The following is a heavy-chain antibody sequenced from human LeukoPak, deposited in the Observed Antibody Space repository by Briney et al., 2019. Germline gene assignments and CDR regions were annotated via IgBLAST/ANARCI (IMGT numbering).Heavy chain of an antibody. V-gene: IGHV3-7*03. CDR1: GFTFSNYW. D-gene: IGHD6-19*01. CDR2: INLDGSQK. CDR3: AKDTSRYTSGSTNFDY. J-gene: IGHJ4*02. Sequence: PGGSLRLSCEASGFTFSNYWMAWVRQAPGKGPEWVANINLDGSQKYYVDSVKGRFTISRDNSKNTLYLQVNSLRAEDTAVYFCAKDTSRYTSGSTNFDYWGQGTLVTVSS.